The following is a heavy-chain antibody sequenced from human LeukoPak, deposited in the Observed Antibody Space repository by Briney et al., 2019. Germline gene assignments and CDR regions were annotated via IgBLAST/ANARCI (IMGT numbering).Heavy chain of an antibody. D-gene: IGHD1-26*01. Sequence: GESLKFSCKGSGYSFASYWIGWVRQMPGKGLEWMGIIYPGDSDTRYSPSFQGQVTISADKSISTAYLQWSSLKASDTAMYYCARLRLSGATGGELDYWGQGTLVTVSS. CDR1: GYSFASYW. CDR3: ARLRLSGATGGELDY. J-gene: IGHJ4*02. CDR2: IYPGDSDT. V-gene: IGHV5-51*01.